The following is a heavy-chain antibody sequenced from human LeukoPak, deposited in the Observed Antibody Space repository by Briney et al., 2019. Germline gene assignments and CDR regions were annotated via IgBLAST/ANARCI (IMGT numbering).Heavy chain of an antibody. CDR3: AKYYDTSGYSIDY. Sequence: PGGSLRLSCAASGFTFSSYAMHWVRQAPGKGLEWVAVISYDGSNKYYADSVKGRFTISRDNSKNTLYLQMNSLRAEDTAVYYCAKYYDTSGYSIDYWGQGTLVTVSS. CDR2: ISYDGSNK. V-gene: IGHV3-30-3*02. J-gene: IGHJ4*02. D-gene: IGHD3-22*01. CDR1: GFTFSSYA.